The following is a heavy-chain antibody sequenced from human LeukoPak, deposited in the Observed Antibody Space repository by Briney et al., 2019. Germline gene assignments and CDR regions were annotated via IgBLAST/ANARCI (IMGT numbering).Heavy chain of an antibody. CDR3: ARAPFYYDSSGYPYFDG. V-gene: IGHV3-53*01. J-gene: IGHJ4*02. CDR1: GFTISTNY. CDR2: MYTGGST. D-gene: IGHD3-22*01. Sequence: GGSLRLSCAASGFTISTNYMSWVRQAPGKGLEWVSVMYTGGSTYYADSVEGRFTISRDNFKNTLYLQMNSLRAEDTALYYCARAPFYYDSSGYPYFDGWGQGTLVTVSS.